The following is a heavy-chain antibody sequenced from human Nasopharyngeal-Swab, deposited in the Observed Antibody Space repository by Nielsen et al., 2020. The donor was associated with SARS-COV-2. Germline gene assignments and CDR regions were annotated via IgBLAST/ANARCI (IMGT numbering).Heavy chain of an antibody. D-gene: IGHD2-21*01. CDR1: GGSISSSSYY. CDR2: IYYSGST. CDR3: ARDCDHEIGPIPCARFDP. V-gene: IGHV4-39*07. Sequence: SETLSLTCTVSGGSISSSSYYWGWIRQPPGKGLEWIGSIYYSGSTYYNPSLKGRVTISVDTSKNQFSLKLSSVTAADTAVYYCARDCDHEIGPIPCARFDPWGQGTLVTVSS. J-gene: IGHJ5*02.